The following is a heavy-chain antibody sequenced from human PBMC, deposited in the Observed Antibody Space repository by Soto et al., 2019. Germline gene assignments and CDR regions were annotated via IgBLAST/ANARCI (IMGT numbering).Heavy chain of an antibody. CDR1: GYTFTSYS. D-gene: IGHD3-10*01. CDR2: INAGNGNT. V-gene: IGHV1-3*01. CDR3: APTYYYGSGSPPADAFDI. J-gene: IGHJ3*02. Sequence: ASVKVTCKAPGYTFTSYSMHWLHQAHGQRLEWMGWINAGNGNTKYSQKFQGRVTITRDTSASTAYMELSSLRSEDTAVYYCAPTYYYGSGSPPADAFDIWGQGTMVTVSS.